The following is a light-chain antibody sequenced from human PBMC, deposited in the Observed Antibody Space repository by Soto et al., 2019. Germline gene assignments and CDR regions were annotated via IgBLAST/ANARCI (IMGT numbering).Light chain of an antibody. J-gene: IGKJ1*01. V-gene: IGKV1-5*03. Sequence: DVQMTQSPSTLSASVGDRVTITCRASQNIGTWLAWYQQNPGKAPKLLIYEASSLESGVSSRFSGSGSGTEFTLTISSLQPDDFATYYCQQYYSYPWTFGQGTKVDI. CDR3: QQYYSYPWT. CDR1: QNIGTW. CDR2: EAS.